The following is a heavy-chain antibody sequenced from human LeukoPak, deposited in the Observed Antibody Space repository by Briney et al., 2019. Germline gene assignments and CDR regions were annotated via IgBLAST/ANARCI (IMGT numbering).Heavy chain of an antibody. V-gene: IGHV1-2*02. CDR3: ARGLGSSGRATGN. CDR1: VYTFTGYY. J-gene: IGHJ4*02. D-gene: IGHD6-19*01. CDR2: INPNSGGT. Sequence: GASVTVSFKSSVYTFTGYYMHWVRQAPGQGLEWMGWINPNSGGTNYAQKFQGRVTMTRDTSISTAYMELSRLRSDDTAVYYCARGLGSSGRATGNWGQGTLVTVSS.